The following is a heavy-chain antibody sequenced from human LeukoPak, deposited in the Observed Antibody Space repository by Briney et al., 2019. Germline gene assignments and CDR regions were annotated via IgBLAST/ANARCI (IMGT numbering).Heavy chain of an antibody. J-gene: IGHJ4*02. CDR2: IIPILGIA. CDR1: GYTFTSYD. D-gene: IGHD3-9*01. V-gene: IGHV1-69*04. CDR3: ASNYDILTGYYNLDY. Sequence: SVKVSCKASGYTFTSYDINWVRQAPGQGLEWMGRIIPILGIANYAQKFQGRVTITADKSTSTAYMELSSLRSEDTAVYYCASNYDILTGYYNLDYWGQGTLVTVSS.